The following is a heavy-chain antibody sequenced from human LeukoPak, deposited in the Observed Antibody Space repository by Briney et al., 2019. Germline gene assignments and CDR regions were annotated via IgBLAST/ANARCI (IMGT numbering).Heavy chain of an antibody. CDR1: GASISSYY. J-gene: IGHJ2*01. Sequence: SETLSLTCAVSGASISSYYWSWIRRPPGKGLEWIAFIYYSGSTKYNPSLRSRVTISVDTSTNQFSLKLSSVTAADTAVYYCARARYGGNSEGYFDLWGRGTLVTVSS. CDR3: ARARYGGNSEGYFDL. V-gene: IGHV4-59*01. CDR2: IYYSGST. D-gene: IGHD4-23*01.